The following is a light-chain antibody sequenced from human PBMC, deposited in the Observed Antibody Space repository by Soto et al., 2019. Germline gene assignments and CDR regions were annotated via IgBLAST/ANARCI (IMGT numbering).Light chain of an antibody. CDR3: QQYDTFSHT. Sequence: DIQMTQSPSTLSAFVGDTVTITCRASQNINNWLAWYQQKPGKAPKLLIYKASSLESGVPSKFSGSGSGTEFTLTISGLQPDDFATYYCQQYDTFSHTFGQGTNLEIK. J-gene: IGKJ2*01. CDR2: KAS. CDR1: QNINNW. V-gene: IGKV1-5*03.